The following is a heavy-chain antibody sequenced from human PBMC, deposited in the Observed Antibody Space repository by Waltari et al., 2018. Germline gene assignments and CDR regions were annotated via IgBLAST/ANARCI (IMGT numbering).Heavy chain of an antibody. CDR1: GGSISSYY. J-gene: IGHJ5*02. D-gene: IGHD2-15*01. CDR3: ARDRFHCSGGSCSGRDNWFDP. CDR2: SYPRGST. V-gene: IGHV4-4*07. Sequence: QVQLQESGPGLVKPSETLSLTCTVSGGSISSYYWSWIRQPAGKGLGRFERSYPRGSTNFNPSHNIRVTMSVDTSKNQFSLKLSSVTAADTAVYYCARDRFHCSGGSCSGRDNWFDPWGQGTLVTVSS.